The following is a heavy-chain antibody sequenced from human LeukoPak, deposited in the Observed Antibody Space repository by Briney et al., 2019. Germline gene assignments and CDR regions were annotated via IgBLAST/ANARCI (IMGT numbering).Heavy chain of an antibody. CDR2: ISGSGGST. V-gene: IGHV3-23*01. Sequence: QPGGSLRLSCAASGFTFSSYAMSWVRQAPGKGLEWVSAISGSGGSTYYADSVKGRFTSSRDNSKNTLYLQMNSLRADDTAVYYCAKDRHTGDSAPGTFDYWGQGTLVTVPS. CDR1: GFTFSSYA. D-gene: IGHD7-27*01. J-gene: IGHJ4*02. CDR3: AKDRHTGDSAPGTFDY.